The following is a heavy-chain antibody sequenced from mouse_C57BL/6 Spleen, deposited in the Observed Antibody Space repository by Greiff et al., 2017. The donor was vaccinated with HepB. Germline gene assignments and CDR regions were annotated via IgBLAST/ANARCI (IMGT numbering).Heavy chain of an antibody. V-gene: IGHV1-81*01. J-gene: IGHJ4*01. CDR3: AISPLDYAMDY. Sequence: VKLMESGAELARPGASVKLSCKASGYTFTSYGISWVKQRTGQGLEWIGEIYPRSGNTYYNEKFKGKATLTADKSSSTAYMELRSLTSEDSAVYFCAISPLDYAMDYWGQGTSVTVSS. CDR2: IYPRSGNT. CDR1: GYTFTSYG.